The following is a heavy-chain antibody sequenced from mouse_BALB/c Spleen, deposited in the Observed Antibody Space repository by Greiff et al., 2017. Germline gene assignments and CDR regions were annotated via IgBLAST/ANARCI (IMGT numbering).Heavy chain of an antibody. CDR3: ARYYGNYWFAY. CDR2: IYPGDGDT. J-gene: IGHJ3*01. CDR1: GYAFSSYW. Sequence: QVQLQQSGAELVRPGSSVKISCKASGYAFSSYWMNWVKQRPGQGLEWNGQIYPGDGDTNYNGKFKGKATLTADKSSSTAYMQLSSLTSEDSAVYFCARYYGNYWFAYWGQGTLVTVSA. V-gene: IGHV1-80*01. D-gene: IGHD2-1*01.